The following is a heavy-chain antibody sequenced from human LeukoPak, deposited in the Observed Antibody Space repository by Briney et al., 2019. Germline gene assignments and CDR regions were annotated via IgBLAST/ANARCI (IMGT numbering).Heavy chain of an antibody. V-gene: IGHV3-33*01. D-gene: IGHD1-26*01. Sequence: GGSLRLSCAASGFTFSSYGMHWVRQVPGKGLEWVALIWYDGSNENYADSVKGRFTISRDNSRNTLYLQMNSLRGEDTAVYYCARGGLTIAEATTSWYLDYWGQGTLVTVSS. CDR2: IWYDGSNE. CDR3: ARGGLTIAEATTSWYLDY. CDR1: GFTFSSYG. J-gene: IGHJ4*02.